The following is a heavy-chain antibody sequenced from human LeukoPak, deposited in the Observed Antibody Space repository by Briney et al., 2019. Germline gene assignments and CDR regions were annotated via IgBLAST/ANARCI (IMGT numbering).Heavy chain of an antibody. V-gene: IGHV3-7*01. Sequence: PGGSLRLSCAASGFTVSSNYMSWVRQAPGKGLEWVANINQDGSEKYCVDSVKGRFTISRDNAKNSLYLQMNSLRAEDTAVYYCARRYFDYWGQGTLVTVSS. CDR2: INQDGSEK. CDR3: ARRYFDY. CDR1: GFTVSSNY. J-gene: IGHJ4*02.